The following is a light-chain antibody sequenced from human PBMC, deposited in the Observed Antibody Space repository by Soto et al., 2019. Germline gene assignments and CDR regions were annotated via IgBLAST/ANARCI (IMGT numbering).Light chain of an antibody. CDR3: SSYSSSTNLV. V-gene: IGLV2-14*01. CDR1: SGDIGTYNY. Sequence: QSALTQPASVSGSPGQSITISCTGISGDIGTYNYVSWYRQHPGKAPIFIIYGVSNRPSGVSSRFSGSRSGNTASLTISGLQAEDEAEYYCSSYSSSTNLVFGGGTKLTVL. J-gene: IGLJ2*01. CDR2: GVS.